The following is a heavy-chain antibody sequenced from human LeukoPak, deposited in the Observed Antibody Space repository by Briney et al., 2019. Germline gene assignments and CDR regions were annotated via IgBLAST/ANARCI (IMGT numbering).Heavy chain of an antibody. CDR2: IIPILGIA. V-gene: IGHV1-69*04. J-gene: IGHJ4*02. CDR3: ARISTVTYFDY. D-gene: IGHD4-17*01. Sequence: GALVKVSCKASGGTFSSYAISWVRQAPGQGLEWMGRIIPILGIANYAQKFQGRVTITADKSTSTAYMELSSLRSEDTAVYYCARISTVTYFDYWGQGTLVTVSS. CDR1: GGTFSSYA.